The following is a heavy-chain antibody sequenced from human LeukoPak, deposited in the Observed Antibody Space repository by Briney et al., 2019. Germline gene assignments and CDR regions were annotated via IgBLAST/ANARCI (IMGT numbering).Heavy chain of an antibody. J-gene: IGHJ4*02. CDR2: IYTNGST. CDR3: ARELTPNYYDSSGYYK. Sequence: PSETLSRTCTVSGGSISSGSYYWSWIRQPAGKGLEWIGRIYTNGSTNYNPSLKSRVTISVDTSKNQFSLKLSSVSAADTAVYYCARELTPNYYDSSGYYKWGQGTLVTVSS. D-gene: IGHD3-22*01. V-gene: IGHV4-61*02. CDR1: GGSISSGSYY.